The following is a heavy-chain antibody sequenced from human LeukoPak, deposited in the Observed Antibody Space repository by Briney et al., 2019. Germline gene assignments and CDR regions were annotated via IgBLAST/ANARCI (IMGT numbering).Heavy chain of an antibody. V-gene: IGHV3-23*01. D-gene: IGHD1-26*01. CDR2: ITGSSDIT. Sequence: GASLRLSCEASGFTFSSYVMAWVRQAPEKGLEWVAGITGSSDITDYADSVKGRFTISRDNSKNTLYLQMNSLMAGDTAIYYCAKKIPGTYPFDYWGRGTLVTVSS. CDR3: AKKIPGTYPFDY. CDR1: GFTFSSYV. J-gene: IGHJ4*02.